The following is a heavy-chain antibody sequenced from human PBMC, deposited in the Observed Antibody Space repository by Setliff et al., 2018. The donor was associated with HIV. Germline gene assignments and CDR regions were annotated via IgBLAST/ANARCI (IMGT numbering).Heavy chain of an antibody. CDR1: GGSINDQY. CDR2: IDYSEST. D-gene: IGHD6-13*01. V-gene: IGHV4-59*11. CDR3: ARGGGGSWLLYYGMDV. J-gene: IGHJ6*02. Sequence: SETLSLTCTVPGGSINDQYFSWIRQPPGKGLEWIGSIDYSESTKYNPSLNSRGTISLEKPKNEFSLKLTSVTGAATAVFYCARGGGGSWLLYYGMDVWGQGTTVTVSS.